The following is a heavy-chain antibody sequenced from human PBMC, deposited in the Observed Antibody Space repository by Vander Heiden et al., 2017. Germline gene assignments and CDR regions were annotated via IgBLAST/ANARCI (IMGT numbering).Heavy chain of an antibody. CDR2: IWHDGSNK. J-gene: IGHJ6*02. V-gene: IGHV3-33*01. CDR1: GFTFSSYG. Sequence: QVQLEESGGGVVQPGRSLRLSCAASGFTFSSYGIHWVRQAPGKGLEWVAVIWHDGSNKYYADSVKGRFTISRDNSKNTLYLQMNSLRAEDTAVYYCAREARDVNSGYYGMDVWGQGTTVTVSS. D-gene: IGHD2-15*01. CDR3: AREARDVNSGYYGMDV.